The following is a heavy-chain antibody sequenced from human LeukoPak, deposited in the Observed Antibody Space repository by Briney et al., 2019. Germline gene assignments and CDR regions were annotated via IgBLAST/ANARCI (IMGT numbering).Heavy chain of an antibody. CDR1: GGSISSSDYY. V-gene: IGHV4-39*01. D-gene: IGHD3-22*01. CDR3: ASSLNYDNSGYFSDS. J-gene: IGHJ4*02. CDR2: IYYSGSS. Sequence: SETLSLTCKVSGGSISSSDYYWGWIRQPPGKGLEWIGSIYYSGSSYYKPSLKSRVTISGDSSKNQFSLKLTSVTAADTAVYYCASSLNYDNSGYFSDSWGQGTLVTVSS.